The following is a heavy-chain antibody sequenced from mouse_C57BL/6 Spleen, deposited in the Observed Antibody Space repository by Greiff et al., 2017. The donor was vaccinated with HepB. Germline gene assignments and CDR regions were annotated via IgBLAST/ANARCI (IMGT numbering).Heavy chain of an antibody. D-gene: IGHD1-1*01. CDR3: ARGGTTGDFDY. V-gene: IGHV5-4*01. Sequence: EVQLVESGGGLVKPGGSLKLSCAASGFTFSSYAMSWVRQTPEKRLEWVATISDGGSYTYYPDNVKGRFTISRDNAKNNLYLQMSHLKSEDTAMYYCARGGTTGDFDYWGQGTTLTVSS. J-gene: IGHJ2*01. CDR2: ISDGGSYT. CDR1: GFTFSSYA.